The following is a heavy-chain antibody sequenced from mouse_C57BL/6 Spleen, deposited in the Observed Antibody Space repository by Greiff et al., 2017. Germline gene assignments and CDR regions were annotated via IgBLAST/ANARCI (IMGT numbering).Heavy chain of an antibody. J-gene: IGHJ4*01. D-gene: IGHD1-1*01. CDR2: IWGVGST. Sequence: VKLKESGPGLVAPSQSLSITCTVSGFSLTSYGVDWVRQSPGKGLEWLGVIWGVGSTNYNSALKSSLSITKDNSKSQVFLKMNRLQTDDTAKYYGARRGRYYGSRHYAMDYWGQGTSVTVSS. CDR3: ARRGRYYGSRHYAMDY. V-gene: IGHV2-6*01. CDR1: GFSLTSYG.